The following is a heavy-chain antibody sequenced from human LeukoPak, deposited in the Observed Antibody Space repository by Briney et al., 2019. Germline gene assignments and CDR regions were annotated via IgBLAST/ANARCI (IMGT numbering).Heavy chain of an antibody. CDR2: IYTSGST. D-gene: IGHD6-13*01. V-gene: IGHV4-4*07. CDR1: GGSISSYY. J-gene: IGHJ4*02. Sequence: PSETLSLTCTVSGGSISSYYWSWIRQPAGKGLEWIGRIYTSGSTNYNPSLKSRVTISVDTSKNQFSLKLSSVTAADTAVYYCARLLSGVKRSSTEQKDDYWGQGTLVTVSS. CDR3: ARLLSGVKRSSTEQKDDY.